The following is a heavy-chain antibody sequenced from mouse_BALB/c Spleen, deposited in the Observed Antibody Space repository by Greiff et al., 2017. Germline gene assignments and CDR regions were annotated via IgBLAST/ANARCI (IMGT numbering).Heavy chain of an antibody. CDR3: AKGELYYDYDDAMDY. CDR1: GFNIKDTY. D-gene: IGHD2-4*01. J-gene: IGHJ4*01. V-gene: IGHV14-3*02. CDR2: IDPANGNT. Sequence: EVQLQQSGAELVKPGASVKLSCTASGFNIKDTYMHWVKQRPEQGLEWIGRIDPANGNTKYDPKFQGKATITADTSSNTAYLQLSSLTSEDTAVYYCAKGELYYDYDDAMDYWGQGTSVTVSS.